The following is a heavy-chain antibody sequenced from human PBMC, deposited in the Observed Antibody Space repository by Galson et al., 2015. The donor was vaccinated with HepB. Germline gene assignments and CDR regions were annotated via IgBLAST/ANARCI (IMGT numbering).Heavy chain of an antibody. D-gene: IGHD2-15*01. Sequence: SVKVSCKASGYTFTSYGISWVRQAPGQGLEWMGWISAYNGNTNYAQKLQGRVTMTTDTSTSTAYMELRSLRSDDTAVYYCARVGYCSGGSCYSYYYYYYMDVWGKGTTVTVSS. CDR3: ARVGYCSGGSCYSYYYYYYMDV. CDR2: ISAYNGNT. CDR1: GYTFTSYG. J-gene: IGHJ6*03. V-gene: IGHV1-18*01.